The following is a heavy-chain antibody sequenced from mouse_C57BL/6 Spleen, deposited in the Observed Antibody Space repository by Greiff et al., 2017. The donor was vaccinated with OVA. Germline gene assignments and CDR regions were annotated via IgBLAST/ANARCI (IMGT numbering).Heavy chain of an antibody. D-gene: IGHD1-1*01. CDR1: GYAFSSSW. CDR2: IYPGDGDT. Sequence: QVQLKQSGPELVKPGASVKISCKASGYAFSSSWMNWVKQRPGKGLEWIGRIYPGDGDTNYNGKFKGKATLTADKSSSTAYMQLSSLTSEDSAVYFCAREDTTVVADAYWGQGTLVTVSA. CDR3: AREDTTVVADAY. V-gene: IGHV1-82*01. J-gene: IGHJ3*01.